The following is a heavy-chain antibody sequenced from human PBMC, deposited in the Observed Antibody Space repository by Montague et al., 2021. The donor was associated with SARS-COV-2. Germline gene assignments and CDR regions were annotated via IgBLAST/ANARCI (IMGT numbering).Heavy chain of an antibody. V-gene: IGHV3-21*01. CDR3: ARVREISYDFWSGPRVYMDV. D-gene: IGHD3-3*01. J-gene: IGHJ6*03. CDR1: GFTFSSYS. Sequence: SLRLSCSASGFTFSSYSMNWVRQAPGKGLEWVSSISSSSYIYYAXSVKGRFTISRDNAKNSLYLQMNSLRAEDTAVYYCARVREISYDFWSGPRVYMDVWGKGTTVTVSS. CDR2: ISSSSYI.